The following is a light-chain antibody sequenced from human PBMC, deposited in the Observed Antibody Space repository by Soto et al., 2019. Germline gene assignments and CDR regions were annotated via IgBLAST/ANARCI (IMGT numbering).Light chain of an antibody. Sequence: QSALTQPASVSGSPGQSITISCTGTSSDVGGYNYVSWYQQHPGKAPKVMIYDVSYRHSGVSNRFSGSKSGNTASLTISGLQVEDEADYYCSSYTSSSTLVVFGGGTKLTVL. V-gene: IGLV2-14*03. CDR1: SSDVGGYNY. J-gene: IGLJ2*01. CDR3: SSYTSSSTLVV. CDR2: DVS.